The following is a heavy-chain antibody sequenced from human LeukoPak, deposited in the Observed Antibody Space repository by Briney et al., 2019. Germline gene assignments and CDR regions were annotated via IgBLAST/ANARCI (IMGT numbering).Heavy chain of an antibody. CDR3: ARDSYYDSRAFDY. J-gene: IGHJ4*02. CDR1: GFTFSSYW. D-gene: IGHD3-22*01. Sequence: GGSLRLSCAASGFTFSSYWMSWVRQAPGKGLKWVANIKQDGSEKYYVDSVKGRFTISRDNAKNSLYLQMNSLRAEDTAVYYCARDSYYDSRAFDYWGQGTLVTVSS. CDR2: IKQDGSEK. V-gene: IGHV3-7*01.